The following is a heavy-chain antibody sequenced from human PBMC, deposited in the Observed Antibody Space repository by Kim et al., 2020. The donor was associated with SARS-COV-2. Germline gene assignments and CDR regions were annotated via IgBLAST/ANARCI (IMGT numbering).Heavy chain of an antibody. CDR3: ARSPAPNITMIVVVTNWYFDL. CDR1: GGSISSGGYY. V-gene: IGHV4-31*03. CDR2: IYYSGSN. Sequence: SETLSLTCTVSGGSISSGGYYWSWIRQHPGKGLEWIGYIYYSGSNYYNPSLKSRVTISVDTSKNQFSLKLSSVTAAATAVYYCARSPAPNITMIVVVTNWYFDLWGRGTLVTVSS. D-gene: IGHD3-22*01. J-gene: IGHJ2*01.